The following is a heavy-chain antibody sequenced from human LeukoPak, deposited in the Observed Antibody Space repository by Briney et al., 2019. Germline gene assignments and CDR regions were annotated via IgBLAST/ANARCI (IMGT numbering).Heavy chain of an antibody. J-gene: IGHJ4*02. CDR3: ARALVNYATDY. V-gene: IGHV3-30*04. D-gene: IGHD2-2*01. CDR2: ISYDGSNK. Sequence: RSGRSLRLSCAASRFTFRSYSMHWVRQAPGKGLEWVAVISYDGSNKYYADSVKGRFTISRDNSKNTLYLQMNSLRAEDTAVYYCARALVNYATDYWGQGTLVTVSS. CDR1: RFTFRSYS.